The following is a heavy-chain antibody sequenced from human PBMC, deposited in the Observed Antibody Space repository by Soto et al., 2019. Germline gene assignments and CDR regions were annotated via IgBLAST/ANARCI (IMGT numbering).Heavy chain of an antibody. D-gene: IGHD3-22*01. CDR3: ARDRDSSGYYDY. J-gene: IGHJ4*02. Sequence: PSETLSLTCTVSGGSISSGGYYWSWIRQHPGKGLEWIGYIYYSGSTYYNPSLKSRVTISVDTSKNQFSLKLSSVTAADTAVYYCARDRDSSGYYDYWGQGTLVTVSS. V-gene: IGHV4-31*03. CDR1: GGSISSGGYY. CDR2: IYYSGST.